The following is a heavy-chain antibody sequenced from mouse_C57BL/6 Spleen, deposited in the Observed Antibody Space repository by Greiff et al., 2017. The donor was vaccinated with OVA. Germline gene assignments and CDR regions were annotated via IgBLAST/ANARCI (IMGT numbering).Heavy chain of an antibody. J-gene: IGHJ4*01. CDR3: ARHRIYYDSYYYAMDY. CDR1: GFTFSDYY. D-gene: IGHD2-4*01. V-gene: IGHV5-12*01. Sequence: EVKVEESGGGLVQPGGSLKLSCAASGFTFSDYYMYWVRQTPEKRLEWVAYISNGGGSTYYPDTVKGRFTISRDNAKNTLYLQMSRLKSEDTAMYYCARHRIYYDSYYYAMDYWGQGTSVTVSS. CDR2: ISNGGGST.